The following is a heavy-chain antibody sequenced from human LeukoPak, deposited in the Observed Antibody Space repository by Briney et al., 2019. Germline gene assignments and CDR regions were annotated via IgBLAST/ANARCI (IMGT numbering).Heavy chain of an antibody. CDR1: GFRFDEYA. V-gene: IGHV3-9*01. Sequence: GGSLRLSCAASGFRFDEYAMHWVRQAPGKGLEWVSGLSSQSGEKAYADSVRGRFIISRDDAKKFLYLQMNSLRVEDTALYFCAFSGGSSDWAPNTWGQGILVTVSS. J-gene: IGHJ5*02. CDR3: AFSGGSSDWAPNT. CDR2: LSSQSGEK. D-gene: IGHD6-19*01.